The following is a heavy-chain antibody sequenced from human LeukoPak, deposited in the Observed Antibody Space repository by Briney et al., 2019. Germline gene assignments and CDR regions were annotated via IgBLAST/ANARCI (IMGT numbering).Heavy chain of an antibody. CDR1: GYTFTSYG. CDR3: ARARAVAGTYNP. Sequence: ASVKVSCKASGYTFTSYGTSWVRQAPGQGLEWMGWISAYNGNTNYAQKLQGRVTMTTDTSTSTAYMELRSLRSDDTAVYYCARARAVAGTYNPWGQGTLVTVSS. D-gene: IGHD6-19*01. J-gene: IGHJ5*02. V-gene: IGHV1-18*01. CDR2: ISAYNGNT.